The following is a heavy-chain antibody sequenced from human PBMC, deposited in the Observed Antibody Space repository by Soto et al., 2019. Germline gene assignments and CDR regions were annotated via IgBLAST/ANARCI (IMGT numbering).Heavy chain of an antibody. Sequence: VASVKVSCKASGYTFTNSGISWVRQAPGQGLEWMGWIGAYNGHTKYAQKLQGRVTMTTDTSTSTAYMELRSLKSDDTAVYYCAREDYYDSSGYLPVRYYFGMDVWGQGATVTVSS. J-gene: IGHJ6*02. CDR2: IGAYNGHT. V-gene: IGHV1-18*01. D-gene: IGHD3-22*01. CDR1: GYTFTNSG. CDR3: AREDYYDSSGYLPVRYYFGMDV.